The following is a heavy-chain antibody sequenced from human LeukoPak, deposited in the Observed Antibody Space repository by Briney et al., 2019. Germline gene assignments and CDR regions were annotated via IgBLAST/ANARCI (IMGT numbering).Heavy chain of an antibody. Sequence: TGGSLRLSCAASGFTFSSYAMHWVRQAPGKGLEWVAVISYDGSNKYYADSVKGRFTISGDNSKNTLYLQMNSLRAEDTAVYYCARDLRILWFGELGYWGQGTLVTVSS. CDR1: GFTFSSYA. J-gene: IGHJ4*02. V-gene: IGHV3-30-3*01. D-gene: IGHD3-10*01. CDR3: ARDLRILWFGELGY. CDR2: ISYDGSNK.